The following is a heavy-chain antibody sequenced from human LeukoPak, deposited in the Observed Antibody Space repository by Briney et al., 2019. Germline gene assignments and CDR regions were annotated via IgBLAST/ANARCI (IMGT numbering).Heavy chain of an antibody. V-gene: IGHV3-23*01. CDR3: ARDRDYPRDQFDY. D-gene: IGHD4-17*01. Sequence: GGSLRLSCAASGFTFGSYAMSWVRQALGKGLEWVSAISGSGGSPWYADSVRGRSTISRDNSKNTVYLQMKSLRAEDTAVYFCARDRDYPRDQFDYWGQGTLVTVSS. CDR2: ISGSGGSP. CDR1: GFTFGSYA. J-gene: IGHJ4*02.